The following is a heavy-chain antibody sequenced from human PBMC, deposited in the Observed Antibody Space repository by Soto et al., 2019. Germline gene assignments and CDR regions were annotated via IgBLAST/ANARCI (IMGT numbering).Heavy chain of an antibody. CDR1: GGSFSGYY. Sequence: PSETLSLTCAVYGGSFSGYYWSWIRQPPGKGLEWIGEINHSGSTNYNPSLKSRVTISVDTSKNQFSLELSSVTAADTAVYYCARVRLGYCSGGSCPRHYYKDVWGKGTTVTVSS. CDR3: ARVRLGYCSGGSCPRHYYKDV. J-gene: IGHJ6*03. D-gene: IGHD2-15*01. V-gene: IGHV4-34*01. CDR2: INHSGST.